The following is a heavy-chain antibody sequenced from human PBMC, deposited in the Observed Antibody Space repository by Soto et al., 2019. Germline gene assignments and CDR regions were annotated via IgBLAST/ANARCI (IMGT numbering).Heavy chain of an antibody. CDR1: GYTFTNYA. Sequence: ASVKVSCKASGYTFTNYAMHWVRQAPGQRLEWMGWINDGNGNTKYSQKFQGRVTITRDTSASTAYMELSSLRSEDTAVYYCARGLNVYYFDYWGQGTLVTVSS. CDR2: INDGNGNT. D-gene: IGHD3-16*01. J-gene: IGHJ4*02. CDR3: ARGLNVYYFDY. V-gene: IGHV1-3*01.